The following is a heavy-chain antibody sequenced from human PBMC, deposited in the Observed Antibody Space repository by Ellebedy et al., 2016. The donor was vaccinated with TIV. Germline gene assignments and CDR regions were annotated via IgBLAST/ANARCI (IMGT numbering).Heavy chain of an antibody. CDR2: VWKDGSKE. J-gene: IGHJ1*01. CDR3: ARGETYYYDSSAYYQH. Sequence: GGSLRLXXAASGYTFSSYGIHWVRQAPGKGLEWVAVVWKDGSKEYYADSVRGRFTISRDNAKNSLYLQMNSLRAEDTAVYYCARGETYYYDSSAYYQHWGQGTLVTVSS. D-gene: IGHD3-22*01. CDR1: GYTFSSYG. V-gene: IGHV3-33*01.